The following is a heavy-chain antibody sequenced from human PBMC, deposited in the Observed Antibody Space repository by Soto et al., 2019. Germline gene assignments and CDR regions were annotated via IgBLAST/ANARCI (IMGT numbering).Heavy chain of an antibody. D-gene: IGHD2-2*01. CDR2: IIPIFGTA. J-gene: IGHJ6*02. Sequence: ASVKVSCKASGGTFSSYAISWVRQAPGQGLEWMGGIIPIFGTANYAQKFQGRVTITADESTSTAYMELSSLRSEDTAVYYCARVGICCSSTSCNYYYYGMDVWGQGTTVTVSS. CDR1: GGTFSSYA. CDR3: ARVGICCSSTSCNYYYYGMDV. V-gene: IGHV1-69*13.